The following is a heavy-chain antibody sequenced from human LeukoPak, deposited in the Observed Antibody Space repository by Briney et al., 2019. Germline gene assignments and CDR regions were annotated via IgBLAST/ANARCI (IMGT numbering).Heavy chain of an antibody. V-gene: IGHV3-7*01. CDR1: GFTFSSYW. Sequence: PGGSLRLSCAASGFTFSSYWMSWVRQAPGKGREWVANIKQDGSEKYYVDSVKGRFTISRDNAKYSLYLQMNSLRAEDTAVYYCAREETAIYYGPAYYFDYWGQGTLVTVSS. CDR3: AREETAIYYGPAYYFDY. CDR2: IKQDGSEK. J-gene: IGHJ4*02. D-gene: IGHD3-10*01.